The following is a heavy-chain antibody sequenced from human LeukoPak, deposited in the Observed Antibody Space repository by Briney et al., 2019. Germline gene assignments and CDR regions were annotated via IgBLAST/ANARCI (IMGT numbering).Heavy chain of an antibody. Sequence: GATVKISCKASGYTFTDYYMHWVHQALGKRLEWMGRVDPEGGETIYAEKFQGRVTITADTSTDTAYMELSSLRSEDTAVYYCATGVSGSYFAFDIWGQGTMVTVSS. V-gene: IGHV1-69-2*01. CDR3: ATGVSGSYFAFDI. D-gene: IGHD1-26*01. CDR2: VDPEGGET. CDR1: GYTFTDYY. J-gene: IGHJ3*02.